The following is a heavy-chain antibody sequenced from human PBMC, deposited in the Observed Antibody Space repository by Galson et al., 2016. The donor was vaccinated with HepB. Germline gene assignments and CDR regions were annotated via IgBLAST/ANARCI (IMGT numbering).Heavy chain of an antibody. V-gene: IGHV3-48*03. D-gene: IGHD3-3*01. CDR2: ISGSGNNK. CDR1: GFTFTYYE. Sequence: SLRLSCAASGFTFTYYEMNWVRQAPGKGLEWVSYISGSGNNKYYADSVRGRFTVSRDNARNSVYLLMNNLRAEDTAIYYCARDIRSDLRSVLRPMAGLVVFYGLDVWGQGTTVTVSS. J-gene: IGHJ6*02. CDR3: ARDIRSDLRSVLRPMAGLVVFYGLDV.